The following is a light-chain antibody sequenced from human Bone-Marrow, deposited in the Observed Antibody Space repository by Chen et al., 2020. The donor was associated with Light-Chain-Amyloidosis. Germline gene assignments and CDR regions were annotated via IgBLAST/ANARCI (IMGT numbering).Light chain of an antibody. CDR2: GSS. CDR1: QTISSNY. Sequence: EIVLTQSPGTLSLSPGEGANLSCRASQTISSNYLTWYQQQFGQAPRLLIYGSSIRATGIPDWSTGSGSGTDFTLPINSLEPEDFAMYYCQQYGTSPLTFGGGTKVELK. CDR3: QQYGTSPLT. J-gene: IGKJ4*01. V-gene: IGKV3-20*01.